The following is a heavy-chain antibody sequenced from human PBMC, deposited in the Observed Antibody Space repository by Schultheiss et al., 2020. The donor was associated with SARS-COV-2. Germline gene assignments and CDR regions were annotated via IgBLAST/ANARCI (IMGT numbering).Heavy chain of an antibody. CDR3: AREVNIAAAGNYYYYYYMDV. Sequence: SETLSLTCTVSGGSISSYYWSWIRQPPGKGLEWIGYIYYSGSTNYNPSLKSRVTMSVDTSKNQFSLKLSSVTAADTAVYYCAREVNIAAAGNYYYYYYMDVWGKGTTVTVSS. V-gene: IGHV4-59*12. D-gene: IGHD6-13*01. CDR2: IYYSGST. J-gene: IGHJ6*03. CDR1: GGSISSYY.